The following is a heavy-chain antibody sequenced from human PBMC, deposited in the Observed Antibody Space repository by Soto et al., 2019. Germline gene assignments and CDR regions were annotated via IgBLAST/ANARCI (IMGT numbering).Heavy chain of an antibody. CDR1: GFTFSSYG. V-gene: IGHV3-30*18. CDR2: ISYDGSNK. J-gene: IGHJ6*02. D-gene: IGHD7-27*01. CDR3: AKDLLGPGRAYGMDV. Sequence: QVQLVESGGGVVQPGRSLRLSCAASGFTFSSYGMHWVRQAPGKGLEWVAVISYDGSNKYYADSVKGRFTISRDNSKNTLYQQMNSLRADDTAVYYCAKDLLGPGRAYGMDVWGQGTTVTVSS.